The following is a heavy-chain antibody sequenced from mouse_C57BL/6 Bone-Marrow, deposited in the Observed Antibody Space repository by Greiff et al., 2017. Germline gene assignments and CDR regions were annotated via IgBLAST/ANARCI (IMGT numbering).Heavy chain of an antibody. CDR1: GYAFTNYL. CDR2: INPGSGGT. V-gene: IGHV1-54*01. CDR3: AREGSTTVVDY. Sequence: VKLMESGAELVRPGTSVKVSCKASGYAFTNYLIEWVKQRPGQGLEWIGVINPGSGGTNYNEKFKGKATLTADKSSSTAYMQLSSLTSEDAAVYFCAREGSTTVVDYWGQGTTLTVSS. J-gene: IGHJ2*01. D-gene: IGHD1-1*01.